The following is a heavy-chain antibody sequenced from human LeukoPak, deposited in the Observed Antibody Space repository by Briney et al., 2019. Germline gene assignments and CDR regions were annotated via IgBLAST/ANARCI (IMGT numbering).Heavy chain of an antibody. CDR2: IYHSGST. CDR3: ADRQQGGSGSYWFDP. V-gene: IGHV4-59*01. J-gene: IGHJ5*02. CDR1: RGSITTYY. Sequence: SETLSLTCTVSRGSITTYYWSWIRQTTGKGLEWMGNIYHSGSTTYNPSLKSRVTISVDTSKNQFSLRLTSVTAADTAVYCVADRQQGGSGSYWFDPWGQGTQVTVSS. D-gene: IGHD3-10*01.